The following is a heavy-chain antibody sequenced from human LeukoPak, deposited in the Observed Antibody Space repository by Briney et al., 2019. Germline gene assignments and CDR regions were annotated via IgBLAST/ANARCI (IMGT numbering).Heavy chain of an antibody. Sequence: PGGSLRLSCAASGFTLSTFWMTWVRQAPGKGLEWVANIKQDGTEKYYVDSVKGRFTISRDTAKNSLFVQMNSLREEDTAVYFCAREVLTGSYYIDFWGQGTLVTVSS. CDR2: IKQDGTEK. J-gene: IGHJ4*02. V-gene: IGHV3-7*01. CDR3: AREVLTGSYYIDF. CDR1: GFTLSTFW. D-gene: IGHD3-10*01.